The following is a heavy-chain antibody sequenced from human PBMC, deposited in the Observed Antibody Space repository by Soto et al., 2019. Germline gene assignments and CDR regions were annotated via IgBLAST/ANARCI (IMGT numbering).Heavy chain of an antibody. CDR2: IIPILGIA. D-gene: IGHD3-16*02. CDR3: ARGSLHLGELSLYNWFDP. V-gene: IGHV1-69*02. CDR1: GGTFSSYT. J-gene: IGHJ5*02. Sequence: SVKVSCKASGGTFSSYTISWVRQAPGQGLEWMGRIIPILGIANYAQKFQGRVTITADKSTSTAYMELSSLRSEDTAVYYCARGSLHLGELSLYNWFDPWGQGTLVTVSS.